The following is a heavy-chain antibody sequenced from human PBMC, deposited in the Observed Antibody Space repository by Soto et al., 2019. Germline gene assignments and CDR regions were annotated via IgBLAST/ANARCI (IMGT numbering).Heavy chain of an antibody. CDR1: GFTFSTYS. CDR3: ARVGHYYDSSGYYESGLDY. V-gene: IGHV3-48*01. CDR2: ISTSSNTI. D-gene: IGHD3-22*01. Sequence: EVQLVESGGGLVQPGGSLRLSCGASGFTFSTYSMNWVRQAPGKGLECVSYISTSSNTIYYAASVEGRFTISRDNGKNSLYLQMNSLTAEDTAVYYCARVGHYYDSSGYYESGLDYWGQGTLVTVSS. J-gene: IGHJ4*02.